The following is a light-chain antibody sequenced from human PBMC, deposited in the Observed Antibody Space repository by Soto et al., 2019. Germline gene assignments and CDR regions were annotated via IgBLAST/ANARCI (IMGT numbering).Light chain of an antibody. Sequence: EIVLTQSPGTLSLSPGERATLSCSASQSVSSSYLAWYQQKPGQAPRLLIYGASSRATGIPDRFSGSGSGTDFSLNISRLEPEAFAVYYCQQYGSSQYSFGQGTKLEIK. CDR3: QQYGSSQYS. CDR1: QSVSSSY. J-gene: IGKJ2*03. CDR2: GAS. V-gene: IGKV3-20*01.